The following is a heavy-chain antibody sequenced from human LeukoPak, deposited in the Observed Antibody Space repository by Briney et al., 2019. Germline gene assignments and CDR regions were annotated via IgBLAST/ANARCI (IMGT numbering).Heavy chain of an antibody. V-gene: IGHV4-38-2*02. CDR1: GYSISSGYY. J-gene: IGHJ4*02. CDR2: IYHSGST. D-gene: IGHD3-22*01. CDR3: ARDLWYYYDSSGYYY. Sequence: SETLSLTCTVSGYSISSGYYWGWIQQPPGKGLEWIGSIYHSGSTYYNPSLKSRVTISVDTSKNQFSLKLSSVTAADTAVYYCARDLWYYYDSSGYYYRGQGTLVTVSS.